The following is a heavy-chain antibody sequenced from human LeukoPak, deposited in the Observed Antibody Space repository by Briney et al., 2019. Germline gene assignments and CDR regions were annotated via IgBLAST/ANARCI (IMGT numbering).Heavy chain of an antibody. CDR2: ISAYNGNT. D-gene: IGHD6-19*01. V-gene: IGHV1-18*01. CDR1: GYTFTSYG. Sequence: ASVKVSCKASGYTFTSYGISWVRQAPGQGLEWMGWISAYNGNTNYAQKLQGRVTMTTDTSTSTAYMELRSLRSDDTAVYYCARDSSGWWGTYGMDVWGQGTTVTVSS. CDR3: ARDSSGWWGTYGMDV. J-gene: IGHJ6*02.